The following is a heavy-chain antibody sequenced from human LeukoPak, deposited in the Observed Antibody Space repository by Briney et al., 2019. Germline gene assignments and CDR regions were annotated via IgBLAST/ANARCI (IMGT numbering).Heavy chain of an antibody. D-gene: IGHD6-19*01. V-gene: IGHV3-23*01. CDR1: GFTFISYA. CDR2: ISGSGGST. Sequence: GGSLRLFCAASGFTFISYAMSWVRQAPVKGLGWGSIISGSGGSTYYADSVKGRFTISRDNSKNTLYLQMNSLRAEDTAVYYCAVCHWHSSGCRNDYWGQGTLVTVSS. CDR3: AVCHWHSSGCRNDY. J-gene: IGHJ4*02.